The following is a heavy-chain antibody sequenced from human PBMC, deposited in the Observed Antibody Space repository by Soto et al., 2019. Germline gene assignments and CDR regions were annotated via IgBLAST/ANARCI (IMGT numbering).Heavy chain of an antibody. CDR3: ARTLTSGYDYYYYYGMDV. D-gene: IGHD5-12*01. J-gene: IGHJ6*02. CDR1: VFTFSSYW. V-gene: IGHV3-30-3*01. Sequence: PGGSLRLSCTPSVFTFSSYWMHWVRQAPGKGLEWVAGIYYDGTNKYYADSVKGRFTISRDNSKNTLYLQMNSLRAEDTAVYYCARTLTSGYDYYYYYGMDVWGQGTTVTVSS. CDR2: IYYDGTNK.